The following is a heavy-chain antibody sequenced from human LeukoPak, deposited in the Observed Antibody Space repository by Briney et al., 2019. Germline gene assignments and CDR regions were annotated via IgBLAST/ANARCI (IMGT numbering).Heavy chain of an antibody. Sequence: SETLSLTCTVSGDSISSNYWSWIRQSAGKGLEWIGRIHISESTNYSPSLKSRVTMSVDMSKNQLSLKVRSVTAADTAVYYCARDVSLSFDIWGQGTMVNV. CDR1: GDSISSNY. CDR2: IHISEST. V-gene: IGHV4-4*07. J-gene: IGHJ3*02. CDR3: ARDVSLSFDI. D-gene: IGHD3-16*01.